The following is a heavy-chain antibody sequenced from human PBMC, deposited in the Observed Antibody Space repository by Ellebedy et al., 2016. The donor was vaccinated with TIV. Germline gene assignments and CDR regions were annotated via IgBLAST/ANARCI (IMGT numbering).Heavy chain of an antibody. V-gene: IGHV3-48*02. D-gene: IGHD3-3*01. J-gene: IGHJ6*02. CDR1: GFTFSTYS. CDR2: ISSGSNTI. CDR3: AREAGFWGGHSAKFYGMDV. Sequence: GGSLRLSXAASGFTFSTYSMNWVRQAPGKGLEWVSYISSGSNTIYYADSVKGRFTISRDNAKNSLYLQMNSLRDEDTAVYYCAREAGFWGGHSAKFYGMDVWGQGTTVTVSS.